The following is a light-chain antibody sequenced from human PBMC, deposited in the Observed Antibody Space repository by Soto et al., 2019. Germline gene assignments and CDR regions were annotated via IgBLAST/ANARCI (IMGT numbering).Light chain of an antibody. J-gene: IGKJ1*01. Sequence: EVVMTQSPATLSLSPGERATLSCRASQSVSSSLAWYQQKPVQAPRLLIYGASTRAAGIPDRFSGSGSDTEFTLTISSLQAEDFAIYYWQQYNNWWTFGQGTKVEIK. CDR3: QQYNNWWT. CDR2: GAS. CDR1: QSVSSS. V-gene: IGKV3-15*01.